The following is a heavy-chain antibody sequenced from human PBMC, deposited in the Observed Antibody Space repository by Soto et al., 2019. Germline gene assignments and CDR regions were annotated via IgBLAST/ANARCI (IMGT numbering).Heavy chain of an antibody. Sequence: ASVKVSCKASGYTFTGYYMHWVRQAPGQGLEWMGWINPNSGGTNYAQKFQGRVTMNRDTSISPAYMELSRLRSDDTAVYYCAAVPGSAYYYGIDVWGQGTTVTVSS. J-gene: IGHJ6*02. D-gene: IGHD3-10*01. CDR2: INPNSGGT. CDR1: GYTFTGYY. V-gene: IGHV1-2*02. CDR3: AAVPGSAYYYGIDV.